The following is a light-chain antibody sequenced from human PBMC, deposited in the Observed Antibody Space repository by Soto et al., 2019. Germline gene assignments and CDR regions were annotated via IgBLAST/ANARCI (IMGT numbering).Light chain of an antibody. J-gene: IGKJ5*01. V-gene: IGKV1-9*01. Sequence: DIQLTQSPSFLSASVGDRVPITCRASQGISSYLAWYQQKPGKAPKLLIYAASTLQSGVPSRFSGSGSGTEFTLTISSLQPEDFATYYCQQFNSYLITFGQGTRLEIK. CDR3: QQFNSYLIT. CDR2: AAS. CDR1: QGISSY.